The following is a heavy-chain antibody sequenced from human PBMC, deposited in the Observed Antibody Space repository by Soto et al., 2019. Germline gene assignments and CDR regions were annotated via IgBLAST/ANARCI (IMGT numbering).Heavy chain of an antibody. V-gene: IGHV4-31*11. CDR2: IYYSGST. CDR3: ARVPMVRAAVDY. CDR1: GDSIIGIYH. Sequence: SETLSLTCAVSGDSIIGIYHWAWIRQSPGRGLEWIGYIYYSGSTYYNPSLKSRVTISVDTSKNQFSLKLSSVTAADTAVYYCARVPMVRAAVDYWGQGTLVTVSS. J-gene: IGHJ4*02. D-gene: IGHD3-10*01.